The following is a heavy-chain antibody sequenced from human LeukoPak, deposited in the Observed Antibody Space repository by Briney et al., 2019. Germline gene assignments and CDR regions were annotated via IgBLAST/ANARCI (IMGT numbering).Heavy chain of an antibody. J-gene: IGHJ1*01. CDR2: IYYSGST. CDR3: AREEPRWGYFQH. Sequence: PSETLSLTCTVSGGSISSYYWSWIRQPPGKGLEWIGYIYYSGSTNYNPSLKSRVTISVDTSKNQFSLKLSSVTAADTAVYYCAREEPRWGYFQHWGQGTLVTVSS. V-gene: IGHV4-59*01. D-gene: IGHD7-27*01. CDR1: GGSISSYY.